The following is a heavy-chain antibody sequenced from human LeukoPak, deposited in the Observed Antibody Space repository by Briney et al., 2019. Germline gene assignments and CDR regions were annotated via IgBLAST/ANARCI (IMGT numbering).Heavy chain of an antibody. V-gene: IGHV3-21*04. CDR3: AKLARGATRPPVDY. J-gene: IGHJ4*02. D-gene: IGHD1-26*01. CDR2: ITGGSSYI. Sequence: GGSLRLSCAASGLTFSYYSMNWVRQAPGKGLEWVSSITGGSSYINYAESVKGRFTISRDNAKNTLYLQMNSLRAEDTAVYYCAKLARGATRPPVDYWGQGTLVTVSS. CDR1: GLTFSYYS.